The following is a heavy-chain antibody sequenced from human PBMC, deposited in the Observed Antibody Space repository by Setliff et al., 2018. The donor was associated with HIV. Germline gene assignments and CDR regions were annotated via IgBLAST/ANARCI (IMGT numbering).Heavy chain of an antibody. CDR3: SYDASGYYGYDM. V-gene: IGHV3-30*02. CDR1: GFTFSTYG. D-gene: IGHD3-22*01. J-gene: IGHJ3*02. CDR2: IRYDGSNK. Sequence: PGGSLRLSCAASGFTFSTYGMHWVRQAPGKGLEWVAFIRYDGSNKYYADSVQGRFTISRDNAQNTLYLHLNSLKPEDTAVYYGSYDASGYYGYDMWGQGTMVTVSS.